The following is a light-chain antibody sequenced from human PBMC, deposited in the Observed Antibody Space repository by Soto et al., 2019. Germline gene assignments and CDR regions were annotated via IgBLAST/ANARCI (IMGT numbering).Light chain of an antibody. J-gene: IGLJ3*02. Sequence: QSVLTQPPSVSAAPGEKVTIPCSGTSSNIGRNYVSWYQQLPGSAPKLLIYENDRRPSGIPDRFSGSKSGTAATLDITGLQTGDEADCYCGAWDRGLKAGVFGGGTKLTVL. V-gene: IGLV1-51*02. CDR2: END. CDR3: GAWDRGLKAGV. CDR1: SSNIGRNY.